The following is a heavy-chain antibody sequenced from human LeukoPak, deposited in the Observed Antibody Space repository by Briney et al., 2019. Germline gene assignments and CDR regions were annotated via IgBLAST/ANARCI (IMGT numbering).Heavy chain of an antibody. CDR3: ARGGYYYDSSGYPFDY. J-gene: IGHJ4*02. CDR1: GFTFSSYA. Sequence: GGSLRLSCAASGFTFSSYAMHWVRQAPGKGLEWVAVISYDGSNKYYADSVKGRFTISRDNSKNTLYLQMNSLRAEDTAVYYCARGGYYYDSSGYPFDYWGQGTLVTVSS. V-gene: IGHV3-30-3*01. CDR2: ISYDGSNK. D-gene: IGHD3-22*01.